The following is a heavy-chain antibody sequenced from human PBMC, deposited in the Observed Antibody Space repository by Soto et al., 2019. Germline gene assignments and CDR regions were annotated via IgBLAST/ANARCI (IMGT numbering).Heavy chain of an antibody. J-gene: IGHJ6*02. CDR3: ARPSADYDILTGYYYYGIDA. CDR2: IYYSGST. CDR1: GGSISSSSYY. V-gene: IGHV4-39*01. Sequence: SETLSLTCTVSGGSISSSSYYWGWIRQPPGKGLEWIGSIYYSGSTYYNPSLKSRVTISVDTSKNQFSLKLSSVTAADTAVYYCARPSADYDILTGYYYYGIDARGQGTTVT. D-gene: IGHD3-9*01.